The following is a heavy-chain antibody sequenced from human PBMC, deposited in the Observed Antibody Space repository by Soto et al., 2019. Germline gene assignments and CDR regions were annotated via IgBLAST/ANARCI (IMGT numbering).Heavy chain of an antibody. CDR2: IYWDDEK. CDR3: AHLRINYNCFDP. D-gene: IGHD3-3*02. Sequence: QITLKESGPQLVKPTQTLTLTCTFSGFSLSTSGVGVGWVRQPPGKALEWLAVIYWDDEKRYSPSLKSRLTITKDTSKNQVVLTMTNMDPMDTGTYYCAHLRINYNCFDPWGQGTLFTVSS. CDR1: GFSLSTSGVG. V-gene: IGHV2-5*02. J-gene: IGHJ5*02.